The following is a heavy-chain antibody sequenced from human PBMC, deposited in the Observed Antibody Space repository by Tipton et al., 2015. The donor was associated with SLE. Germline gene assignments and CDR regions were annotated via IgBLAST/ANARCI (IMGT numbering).Heavy chain of an antibody. Sequence: TLSLTCSVYGGSFSDYYWTWIRQPPGKGLEWIGAINHSGSTSYNPSLQSRVTTSIDTSKSQFSLKLTSVTAADTAMYYCARLHMGGASDYWGQGTLVSVSS. V-gene: IGHV4-34*01. CDR2: INHSGST. J-gene: IGHJ4*02. CDR1: GGSFSDYY. D-gene: IGHD1-26*01. CDR3: ARLHMGGASDY.